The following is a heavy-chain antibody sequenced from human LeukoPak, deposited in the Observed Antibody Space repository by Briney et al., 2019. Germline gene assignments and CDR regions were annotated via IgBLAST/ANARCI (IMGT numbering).Heavy chain of an antibody. V-gene: IGHV3-74*01. Sequence: GGSLRLSCGASGFTFSSYWMHWVRQAPGKGLVWVSRINSDGSSTTYADSVKGRFTISRDNAKNTVYLQMNSLRAEDTAVYYCARSAPAGFSYYSYYMDVWGKGTTVTISS. CDR1: GFTFSSYW. D-gene: IGHD6-25*01. CDR3: ARSAPAGFSYYSYYMDV. J-gene: IGHJ6*03. CDR2: INSDGSST.